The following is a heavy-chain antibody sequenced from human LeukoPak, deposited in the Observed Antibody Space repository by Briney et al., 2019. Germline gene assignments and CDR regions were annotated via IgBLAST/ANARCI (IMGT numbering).Heavy chain of an antibody. CDR3: ARGAYDRASGGERSADY. V-gene: IGHV4-4*07. Sequence: KPSETLSLTCTVSGGSISSYYWSWIRQPAGKGLEWIGRIYTSGSTNYNPSLKSRVTMSVDTSKNQFSLKLSSVTAADTAVYYCARGAYDRASGGERSADYWGQGTLVTVSS. CDR1: GGSISSYY. CDR2: IYTSGST. D-gene: IGHD3-22*01. J-gene: IGHJ4*02.